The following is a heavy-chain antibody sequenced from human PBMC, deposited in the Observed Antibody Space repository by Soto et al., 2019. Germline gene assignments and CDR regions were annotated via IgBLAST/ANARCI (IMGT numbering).Heavy chain of an antibody. CDR3: AKCFTSAYYYYGMDV. V-gene: IGHV3-30*18. CDR2: ISYDGSNK. J-gene: IGHJ6*02. Sequence: PGGSLRLSCAASGFTFSSYGMHWVRQAPGKGLEWVAVISYDGSNKYYADSVKGRFTISRDNSENTLYLQMNSLRAEDTAVYYCAKCFTSAYYYYGMDVWGQGTTVTVSS. CDR1: GFTFSSYG.